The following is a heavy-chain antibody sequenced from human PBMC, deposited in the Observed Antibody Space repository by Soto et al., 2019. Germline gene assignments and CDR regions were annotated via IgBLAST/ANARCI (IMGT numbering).Heavy chain of an antibody. CDR2: INPNSGGT. V-gene: IGHV1-2*02. J-gene: IGHJ4*02. Sequence: VSVKVSCKASGYTFTGYYMHWVRQAPGQGLEWMGWINPNSGGTNYAQKFQGRVTMTRDTSISTAYMELSRLRSDDTAVYYCARARRITMVRGGIDYWGQGTLVTVSS. CDR3: ARARRITMVRGGIDY. CDR1: GYTFTGYY. D-gene: IGHD3-10*01.